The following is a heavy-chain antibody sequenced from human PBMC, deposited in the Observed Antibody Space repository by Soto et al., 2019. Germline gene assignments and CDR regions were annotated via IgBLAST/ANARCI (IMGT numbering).Heavy chain of an antibody. J-gene: IGHJ6*02. CDR2: INAGNGNT. V-gene: IGHV1-3*01. Sequence: AASVKVSCKASGYTFTSYAMHWVRQAPGQRLEWMGWINAGNGNTKYSQKFQGRVTITRDTSASTAYMELSSLRSEDTAVYYCARELDVVVPAATRYYYYYYGMDVWGQGTTVTVSS. CDR3: ARELDVVVPAATRYYYYYYGMDV. CDR1: GYTFTSYA. D-gene: IGHD2-2*01.